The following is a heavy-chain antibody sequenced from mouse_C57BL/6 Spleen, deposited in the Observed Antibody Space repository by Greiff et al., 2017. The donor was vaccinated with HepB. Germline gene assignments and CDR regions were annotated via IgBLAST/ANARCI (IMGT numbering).Heavy chain of an antibody. D-gene: IGHD2-3*01. J-gene: IGHJ1*03. CDR1: GYTFTDYY. V-gene: IGHV1-76*01. CDR2: IYPGSGNT. Sequence: QVQLKQSGAELVRPGASVKLSCKASGYTFTDYYINWVKQRPGQGLEWIARIYPGSGNTYYNEKFKGKATLTAEKSSSTAYMQLSSLTSEDSAVYFRAIEAYDGYYGRYFDVLGTGTTVTVSS. CDR3: AIEAYDGYYGRYFDV.